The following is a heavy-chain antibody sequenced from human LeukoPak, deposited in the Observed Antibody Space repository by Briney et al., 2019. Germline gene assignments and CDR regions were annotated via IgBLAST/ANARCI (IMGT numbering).Heavy chain of an antibody. CDR3: ARGYCSGGSCYPRERNNWFDP. Sequence: ASVKVSCKASGGTFSSYAISWVRQAPGQGLEWMGGIIPIFGTANYAQKFQGRVTITTDESTSTAYMELSSLRSEDTAVYYCARGYCSGGSCYPRERNNWFDPWGQGTLVTVSP. V-gene: IGHV1-69*05. CDR2: IIPIFGTA. CDR1: GGTFSSYA. D-gene: IGHD2-15*01. J-gene: IGHJ5*02.